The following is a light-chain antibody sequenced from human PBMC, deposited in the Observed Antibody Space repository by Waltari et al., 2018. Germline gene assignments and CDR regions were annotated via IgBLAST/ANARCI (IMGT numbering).Light chain of an antibody. CDR1: NSDIGYYNF. V-gene: IGLV2-14*03. Sequence: QSALTQPASVSGSPGQSITLPCAGTNSDIGYYNFVSWYQQHPGKAPKLMIFDVNRWPSGVSHRFSGSKAGNTASLTISGLQAEDEADYFCASYTSTNTVLFGGGTKVTVL. J-gene: IGLJ2*01. CDR3: ASYTSTNTVL. CDR2: DVN.